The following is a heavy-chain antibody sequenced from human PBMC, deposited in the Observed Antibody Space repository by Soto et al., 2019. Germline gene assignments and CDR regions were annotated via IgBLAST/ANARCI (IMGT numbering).Heavy chain of an antibody. CDR3: ARAPQLLWFGELLWWFDP. Sequence: GASVKVSCKASGYTFTGYYMHWVRQAPGQGLEWMGWINPNSGGTNYAQKFQGWVTMTRDTSISTAYMELSRLRSDDTAVYYCARAPQLLWFGELLWWFDPWGQGTLVTVSS. D-gene: IGHD3-10*01. V-gene: IGHV1-2*04. CDR1: GYTFTGYY. J-gene: IGHJ5*02. CDR2: INPNSGGT.